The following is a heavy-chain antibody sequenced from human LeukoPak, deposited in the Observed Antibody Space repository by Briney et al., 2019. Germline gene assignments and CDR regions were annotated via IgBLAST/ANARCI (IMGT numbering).Heavy chain of an antibody. CDR3: AKGNGYSYGRYYFDY. CDR1: GFTFSDYW. Sequence: GGSLRLSCAASGFTFSDYWMHWVRQAPGKGLVWVSRINSDGTSISYADSVKGRFTISRDNAKNTLYLQVNSLRAEDTAVYYCAKGNGYSYGRYYFDYWGQGTLVTVSS. V-gene: IGHV3-74*01. D-gene: IGHD5-18*01. J-gene: IGHJ4*02. CDR2: INSDGTSI.